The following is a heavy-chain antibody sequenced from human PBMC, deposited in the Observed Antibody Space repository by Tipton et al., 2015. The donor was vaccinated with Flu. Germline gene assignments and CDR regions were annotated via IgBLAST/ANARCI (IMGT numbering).Heavy chain of an antibody. CDR3: AGEQGGPYVPSFED. V-gene: IGHV3-21*01. CDR1: GFSFSIYN. D-gene: IGHD3-10*02. Sequence: VQLVQSGGGLVNPGGSLRLSCVGSGFSFSIYNINWVRQAPGKGLEWVSAISPTSRYINHADSVKGRFTISRDNAKNSVSLQMNRLTAEDTAVYFCAGEQGGPYVPSFEDWGQGTLVTVSS. CDR2: ISPTSRYI. J-gene: IGHJ4*02.